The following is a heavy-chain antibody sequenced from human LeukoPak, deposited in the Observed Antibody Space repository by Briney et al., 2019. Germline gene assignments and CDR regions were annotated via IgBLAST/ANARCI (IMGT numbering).Heavy chain of an antibody. CDR1: GFTFSSYW. CDR2: ISPYWSSE. Sequence: PGGSLRLSCAASGFTFSSYWMHWVRQAPGKGLVWVSRISPYWSSEIYADSENGRFTISRDNATNSLYLQMNSLRAEDTAVYYCARGDGGSFDYWGQGTLVTVSS. J-gene: IGHJ4*02. V-gene: IGHV3-74*01. D-gene: IGHD2-21*02. CDR3: ARGDGGSFDY.